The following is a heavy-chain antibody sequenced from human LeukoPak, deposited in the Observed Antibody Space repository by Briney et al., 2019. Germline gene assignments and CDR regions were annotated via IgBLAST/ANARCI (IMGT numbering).Heavy chain of an antibody. CDR1: GFTFSTYA. CDR2: ISYDGSNK. Sequence: PGGSLRLSCAASGFTFSTYAMHWVRQAPGKGLEWVALISYDGSNKYYADSVKGRFTISRDNSKNTLYLQMDSLRAEDTAVYYCARDADYDSSGYLDYWGQGTLVTVSS. J-gene: IGHJ4*02. D-gene: IGHD3-22*01. CDR3: ARDADYDSSGYLDY. V-gene: IGHV3-30*04.